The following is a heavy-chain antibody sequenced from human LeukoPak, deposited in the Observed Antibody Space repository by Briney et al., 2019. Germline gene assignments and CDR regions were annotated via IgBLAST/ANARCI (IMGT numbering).Heavy chain of an antibody. CDR1: GYSISSGYY. J-gene: IGHJ5*02. Sequence: SETLSLTCAVSGYSISSGYYWGWIRQPPGKGLEWIGSFYHSGNSYYNPSLKSRVSISVDTSKNQFSLNLSSVTAADTALYYWARHDFYSNYPHNWFDPWGQGTLLTVSS. V-gene: IGHV4-38-2*01. D-gene: IGHD4-11*01. CDR2: FYHSGNS. CDR3: ARHDFYSNYPHNWFDP.